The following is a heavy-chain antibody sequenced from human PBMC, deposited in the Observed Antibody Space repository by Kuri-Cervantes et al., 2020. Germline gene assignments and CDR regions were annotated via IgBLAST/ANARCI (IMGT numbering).Heavy chain of an antibody. CDR2: INNSGDST. Sequence: GESLKISCALSGFTFSNYAMSWVRQAPGKGLEWVSGINNSGDSTYYADSVKGRFTISRDNSKNTLYLQMNSLRAEDTAVYYCANDPGYSSGWFGYYYYYYMDVWGKGTTVTVSS. CDR3: ANDPGYSSGWFGYYYYYYMDV. V-gene: IGHV3-23*01. J-gene: IGHJ6*03. CDR1: GFTFSNYA. D-gene: IGHD6-19*01.